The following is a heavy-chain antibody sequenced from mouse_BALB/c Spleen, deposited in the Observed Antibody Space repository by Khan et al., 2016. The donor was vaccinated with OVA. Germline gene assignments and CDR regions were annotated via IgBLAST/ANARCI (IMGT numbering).Heavy chain of an antibody. CDR1: GFSLKNYG. J-gene: IGHJ2*01. Sequence: QVQLKESGPGLAAPSQRLSITCTVSGFSLKNYGVSWVRQPPGKGLEWLGVIWGYGSTNYNSALIYRLCTSKDNSNSQVVLKLNSLQIDDTTTYYCGKLYHARYLYFDYWGQGTTLTVSS. D-gene: IGHD2-14*01. CDR2: IWGYGST. V-gene: IGHV2-3*01. CDR3: GKLYHARYLYFDY.